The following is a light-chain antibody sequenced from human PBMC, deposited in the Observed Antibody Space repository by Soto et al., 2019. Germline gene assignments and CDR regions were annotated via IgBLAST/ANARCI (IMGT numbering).Light chain of an antibody. J-gene: IGLJ1*01. CDR3: CSNAGGSTYV. CDR1: SSDVGSHKL. V-gene: IGLV2-23*01. CDR2: EAS. Sequence: QSVLTQPASVSLSPGQSITISCTGTSSDVGSHKLVSLYQQYPGKAPKLIIFEASKRPSGVSNRFSGSKSGSTASLTISGLQAEDEADYYCCSNAGGSTYVFGTGTKVTVL.